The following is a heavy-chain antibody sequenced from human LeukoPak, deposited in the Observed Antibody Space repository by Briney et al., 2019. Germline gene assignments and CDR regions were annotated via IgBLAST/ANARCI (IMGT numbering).Heavy chain of an antibody. V-gene: IGHV4-39*07. J-gene: IGHJ3*02. D-gene: IGHD3-22*01. CDR2: IYYSGST. CDR1: GGSISSSSYY. Sequence: PSETLSLTCTVSGGSISSSSYYWGWIRQPPGKGLEWIGSIYYSGSTYYNPSLKSRVTISVDTSKNQFSLKLSSVTAADTAVYYCARDSPTYYYDSSGYFDAFDIWGQGTMVTVSS. CDR3: ARDSPTYYYDSSGYFDAFDI.